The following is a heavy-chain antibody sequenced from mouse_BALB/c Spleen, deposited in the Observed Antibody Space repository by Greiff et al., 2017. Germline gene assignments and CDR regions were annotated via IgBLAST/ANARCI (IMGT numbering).Heavy chain of an antibody. D-gene: IGHD1-1*01. J-gene: IGHJ4*01. V-gene: IGHV2-2*02. CDR3: ASITTVSMDD. Sequence: QVQLQQSGPGLVQPSQSLSITCTVSGFSLTSYGVHWVRQSPGKGLEWLGVIWSGGSTDYNAAFISRLSISKDNSKSQVFFKMNSLQANDTAIYYCASITTVSMDDWGQGTSVTVSS. CDR1: GFSLTSYG. CDR2: IWSGGST.